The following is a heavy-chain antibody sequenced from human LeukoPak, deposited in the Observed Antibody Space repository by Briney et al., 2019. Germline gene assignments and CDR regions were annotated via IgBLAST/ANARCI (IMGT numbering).Heavy chain of an antibody. CDR2: ISSSSSYI. V-gene: IGHV3-21*01. Sequence: KAGGSLRLSCAASGFTFSSYSMNWVRQAPGKGLEWVSSISSSSSYIYYADSVKGRFTIPRDNAKNSLYLQMNSLRAEDTAVYYCARSLMPVVPAAHPEYYYYYYMDVWGKGTTVTVSS. J-gene: IGHJ6*03. CDR1: GFTFSSYS. CDR3: ARSLMPVVPAAHPEYYYYYYMDV. D-gene: IGHD2-2*01.